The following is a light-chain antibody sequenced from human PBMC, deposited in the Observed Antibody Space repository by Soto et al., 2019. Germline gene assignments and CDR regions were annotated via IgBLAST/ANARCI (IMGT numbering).Light chain of an antibody. CDR2: GAS. CDR3: QQYNTWPGT. CDR1: QSVSNN. V-gene: IGKV3-15*01. J-gene: IGKJ1*01. Sequence: EIVMTQSPATLSVSPGERATLSCRASQSVSNNLAWYQQKPGQAPRLLIHGASTRATDIAARFSGSGSGTEFTLTISSLQSEDFGVYYCQQYNTWPGTFGQGTKVEI.